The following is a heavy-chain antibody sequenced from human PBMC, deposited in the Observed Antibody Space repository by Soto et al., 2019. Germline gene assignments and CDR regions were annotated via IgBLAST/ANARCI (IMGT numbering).Heavy chain of an antibody. J-gene: IGHJ4*02. CDR2: IDNGGAT. V-gene: IGHV3-66*01. Sequence: GGSLRLSCAASGFTVSNNYLSWVRQAPGKGVEWISLIDNGGATHYMDSVKGRFNISRDNAKNILYLPINNLSAEDTAVYYCVLAPSFWGPGTLVTVSS. D-gene: IGHD3-3*02. CDR3: VLAPSF. CDR1: GFTVSNNY.